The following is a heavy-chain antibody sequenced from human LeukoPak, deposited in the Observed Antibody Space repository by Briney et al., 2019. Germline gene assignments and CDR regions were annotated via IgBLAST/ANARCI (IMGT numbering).Heavy chain of an antibody. D-gene: IGHD1-7*01. Sequence: PGGSLRLSCAASGFTFSNYGMHWVRQAPGKGLEWVANINQVGSEKYYVDSVKGRFTISRDNAKNSLYLQMNSLRAEDTAMYYCARDFYSAWNYWSAFDIWGQGTMVTVSS. CDR2: INQVGSEK. V-gene: IGHV3-7*01. CDR1: GFTFSNYG. CDR3: ARDFYSAWNYWSAFDI. J-gene: IGHJ3*02.